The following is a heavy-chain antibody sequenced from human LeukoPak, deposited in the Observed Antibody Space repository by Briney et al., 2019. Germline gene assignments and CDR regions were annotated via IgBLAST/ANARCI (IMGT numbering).Heavy chain of an antibody. Sequence: PSETLSLTCTVSGASISSSWWSWIRQPPGKRLEWIGSFYGGGSVKYNPSLKGRATISGHMSENQFSLKLSSVTAADTAVYYCVKDGGGYWGQGTLVTVSS. CDR3: VKDGGGY. CDR2: FYGGGSV. V-gene: IGHV4-59*01. CDR1: GASISSSW. D-gene: IGHD3-16*01. J-gene: IGHJ4*02.